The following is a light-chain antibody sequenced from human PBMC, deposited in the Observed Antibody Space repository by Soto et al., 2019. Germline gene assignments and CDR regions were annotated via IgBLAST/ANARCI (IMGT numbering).Light chain of an antibody. CDR2: DAS. CDR3: QQYTNTNNPWM. J-gene: IGKJ1*01. V-gene: IGKV1-5*01. Sequence: DIQMTQSPSSMYASVGDRVTITCRASQTISTWMAWYQQKPGKAPKLLVYDASTLQSGVASRFSGSGSGTEFTLIISGLQPDDSATYYCQQYTNTNNPWMFGQGTKVDIK. CDR1: QTISTW.